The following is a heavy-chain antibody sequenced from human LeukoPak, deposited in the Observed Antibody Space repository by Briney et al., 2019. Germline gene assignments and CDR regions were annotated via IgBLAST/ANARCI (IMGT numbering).Heavy chain of an antibody. J-gene: IGHJ4*02. V-gene: IGHV3-21*01. D-gene: IGHD3-10*01. Sequence: GGSLRLSCAASGFTFSSYSMNWVRQAPGKGLEWVSFISTSSSYIYYADSVKGRFTSSRDNAKNSLYLQMNGLRAEDTAVYYCARGKWFGELGFDYWGQGTLVTVSS. CDR1: GFTFSSYS. CDR3: ARGKWFGELGFDY. CDR2: ISTSSSYI.